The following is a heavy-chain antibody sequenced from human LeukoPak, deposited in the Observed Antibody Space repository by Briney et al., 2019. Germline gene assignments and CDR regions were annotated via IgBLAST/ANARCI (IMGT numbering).Heavy chain of an antibody. CDR1: GFTFSRYA. V-gene: IGHV3-23*01. J-gene: IGHJ6*02. D-gene: IGHD1-26*01. Sequence: GSLRLSCEASGFTFSRYAMIWVRQAPGKGLEWVSGSSGSGGITSYADSVKGRFTISRDNSKNTLYLQMKSPRAEDTALYYCAKGGTESYHYYGMDVWGQGTTVTVSS. CDR2: SSGSGGIT. CDR3: AKGGTESYHYYGMDV.